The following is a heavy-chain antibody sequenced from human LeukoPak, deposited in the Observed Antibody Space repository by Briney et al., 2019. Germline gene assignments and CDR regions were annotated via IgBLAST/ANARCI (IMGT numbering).Heavy chain of an antibody. J-gene: IGHJ4*02. CDR3: ARDGVSYCGGDCYSGLNFDY. Sequence: GASVKVSCKASGYTLTSYYMHWVRQAPGQGLEWMGIINPSGGSTSYAQKFQGRVTMTRDTSTSTVYMELSSLRSEDTAVYYCARDGVSYCGGDCYSGLNFDYWGQGTLVTVSS. D-gene: IGHD2-21*02. CDR1: GYTLTSYY. V-gene: IGHV1-46*01. CDR2: INPSGGST.